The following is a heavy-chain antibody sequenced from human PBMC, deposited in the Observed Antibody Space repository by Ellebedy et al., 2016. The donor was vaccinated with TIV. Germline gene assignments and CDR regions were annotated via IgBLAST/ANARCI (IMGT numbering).Heavy chain of an antibody. CDR3: ARADDTVTTYHYGMDV. Sequence: SVKVSXKASGYTFTSYDINWVRQAPGQGLEWMGGIIPIFGTANYAQKFQGRVTITADKSTSTAYMELSSLRSEDTAVYYCARADDTVTTYHYGMDVWGQGTTVTVSS. V-gene: IGHV1-69*06. CDR1: GYTFTSYD. CDR2: IIPIFGTA. D-gene: IGHD4-11*01. J-gene: IGHJ6*02.